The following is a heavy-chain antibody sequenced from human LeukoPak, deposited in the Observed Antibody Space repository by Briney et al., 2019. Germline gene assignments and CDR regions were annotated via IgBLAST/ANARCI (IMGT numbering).Heavy chain of an antibody. CDR1: GFTFSSYG. Sequence: PGGSLRLSCAASGFTFSSYGMHWVRQAPGKGLEWVAVIWYDGSNKYYADSVKGRFTISRDNSKNTLYLQMNRLRDEDTAVYYCARDSIAVRQDFDYWGQGTLVTVSS. J-gene: IGHJ4*02. CDR2: IWYDGSNK. V-gene: IGHV3-33*01. CDR3: ARDSIAVRQDFDY. D-gene: IGHD6-19*01.